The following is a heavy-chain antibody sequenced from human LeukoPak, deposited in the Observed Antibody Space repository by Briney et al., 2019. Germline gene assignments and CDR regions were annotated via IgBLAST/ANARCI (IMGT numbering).Heavy chain of an antibody. CDR3: AKASKMDTILPPFDY. J-gene: IGHJ4*02. CDR2: INSDGTYT. D-gene: IGHD5-24*01. CDR1: GFAFSSSW. V-gene: IGHV3-74*01. Sequence: GGSLRLSCAASGFAFSSSWMLWVRQAPGKGLVWVSRINSDGTYTNYADSVKGRFTISRDNSKNTLYLQMNSLRAEDTAVYYCAKASKMDTILPPFDYWGQGTLVTVSS.